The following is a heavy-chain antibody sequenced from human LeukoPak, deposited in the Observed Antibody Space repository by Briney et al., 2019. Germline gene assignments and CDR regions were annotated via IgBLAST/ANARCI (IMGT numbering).Heavy chain of an antibody. D-gene: IGHD4-11*01. J-gene: IGHJ6*03. V-gene: IGHV4-61*02. CDR2: IYTSGST. Sequence: PSQTLSLTCTVSGGSISSGSYYWSWIRQPAGKGLEWIGRIYTSGSTNYNPSLKSRVTISVDTSKNQFSLKLSSVTAADTAVYYCARALDDYSNYEPPRGNYYYMDVWGKGTTVTVSS. CDR3: ARALDDYSNYEPPRGNYYYMDV. CDR1: GGSISSGSYY.